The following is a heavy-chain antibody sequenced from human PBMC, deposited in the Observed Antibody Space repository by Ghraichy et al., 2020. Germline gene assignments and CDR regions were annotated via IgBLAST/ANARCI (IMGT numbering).Heavy chain of an antibody. D-gene: IGHD3-22*01. V-gene: IGHV4-59*08. J-gene: IGHJ4*02. CDR3: ARHNYYDSGGYTGPFFEY. CDR2: IYSSGST. Sequence: SETLSLTCTVSGGSISSYYWSWIRQPPGKGLEWIGYIYSSGSTNYNPSLKSRVTISADTSKNQFSLKLSSVTAADTALYYCARHNYYDSGGYTGPFFEYWGQGTLVTVSS. CDR1: GGSISSYY.